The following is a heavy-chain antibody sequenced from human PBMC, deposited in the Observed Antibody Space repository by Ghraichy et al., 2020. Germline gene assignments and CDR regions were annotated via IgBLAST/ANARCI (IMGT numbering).Heavy chain of an antibody. CDR1: GFTFSSYW. J-gene: IGHJ4*02. CDR3: ARNNADY. D-gene: IGHD1/OR15-1a*01. V-gene: IGHV3-74*01. CDR2: ISSDGSST. Sequence: GESLNISRAVSGFTFSSYWMHWVRQPPGKRLVWVSRISSDGSSTAYADSVKGRFTISRDNAKNTLYLQMSSLRDEDTAIYFCARNNADYWGQGTLVTVSS.